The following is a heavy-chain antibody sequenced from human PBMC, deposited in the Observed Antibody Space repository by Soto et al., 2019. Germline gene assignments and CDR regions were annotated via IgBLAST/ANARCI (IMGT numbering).Heavy chain of an antibody. CDR3: ARAGDCSGGSCYSFILDY. CDR2: LIPSFGTA. CDR1: GGGFNSYA. D-gene: IGHD2-15*01. Sequence: QVQLVQSGAEVQKSGSSVKVSCKASGGGFNSYAFSWVRQAPGQGLEWMGALIPSFGTANYAQKFQGRVTITADESTTTVYMDLSSLTPDDTAMYFCARAGDCSGGSCYSFILDYWGQGTQVTVSS. J-gene: IGHJ4*02. V-gene: IGHV1-69*01.